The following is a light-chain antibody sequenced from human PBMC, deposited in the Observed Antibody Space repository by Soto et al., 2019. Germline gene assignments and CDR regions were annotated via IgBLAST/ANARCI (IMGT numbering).Light chain of an antibody. Sequence: EIVLTQAPATLYLSPGERATLSCRASQSVRSFLAWYQQKPGQAPRLLISDASDRAAGIPARFSGSGSGTAFTLTISSLEPEDFAVYYCQQYSSYPLTFGGGTKVEIK. CDR3: QQYSSYPLT. J-gene: IGKJ4*01. CDR2: DAS. V-gene: IGKV3-11*01. CDR1: QSVRSF.